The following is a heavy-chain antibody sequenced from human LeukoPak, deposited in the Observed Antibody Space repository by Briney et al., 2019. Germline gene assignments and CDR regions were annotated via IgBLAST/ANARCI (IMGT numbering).Heavy chain of an antibody. CDR2: ISNRGDTI. CDR3: VRGGFYWFDP. Sequence: PGGSLRLSCAASGFTLIDNYMTWIRQAPGKGLEWASSISNRGDTIYYADSVKGRFSISRDNAKNSLYLQMNDLRVDDTAVYYCVRGGFYWFDPWGQGTLVTVSS. CDR1: GFTLIDNY. V-gene: IGHV3-11*01. J-gene: IGHJ5*02. D-gene: IGHD1-26*01.